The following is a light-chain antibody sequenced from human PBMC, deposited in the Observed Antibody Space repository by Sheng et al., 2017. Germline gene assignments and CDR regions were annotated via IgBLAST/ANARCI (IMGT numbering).Light chain of an antibody. Sequence: QSGLTQPPSASGTPGQRVTISCSGSSSNIGSNYVFWYQQLPGTAPKVLIYRNNRRPSGVPDRFSGSKSGTSASLAISGLRSEDEADYHCAAWDDSLGGLWVFGRGTKLTVL. J-gene: IGLJ3*02. V-gene: IGLV1-47*01. CDR1: SSNIGSNY. CDR2: RNN. CDR3: AAWDDSLGGLWV.